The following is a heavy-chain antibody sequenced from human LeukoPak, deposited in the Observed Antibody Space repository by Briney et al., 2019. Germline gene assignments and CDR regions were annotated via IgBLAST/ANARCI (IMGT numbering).Heavy chain of an antibody. D-gene: IGHD5-18*01. V-gene: IGHV4-34*01. Sequence: SETLSLTCAVYGGSFSGYYWSWIRQPPGKGLEWIGEINHSGSTNYNPSLKSRVTISVDTSKNQFSLKLSSVTAADTAVYYCARRGGYPYGYSYYYSGMDVWAQGTTVTVPS. J-gene: IGHJ6*02. CDR3: ARRGGYPYGYSYYYSGMDV. CDR2: INHSGST. CDR1: GGSFSGYY.